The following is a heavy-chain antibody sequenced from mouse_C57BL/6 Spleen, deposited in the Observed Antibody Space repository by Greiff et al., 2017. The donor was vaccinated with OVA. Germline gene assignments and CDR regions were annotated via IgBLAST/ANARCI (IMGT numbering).Heavy chain of an antibody. Sequence: DVMLVESGGGLVQPKGSLKLSCAASGFSFNTYAMNWVRQAPGKGLEWVARIRSKSNNYATYYADSVKDRFTISRDDSESMLYLQMNNLKTEDTAMYYCVRSYGSSSAWFAYWGQGTLVTVSA. CDR3: VRSYGSSSAWFAY. CDR2: IRSKSNNYAT. V-gene: IGHV10-1*01. D-gene: IGHD1-1*01. CDR1: GFSFNTYA. J-gene: IGHJ3*01.